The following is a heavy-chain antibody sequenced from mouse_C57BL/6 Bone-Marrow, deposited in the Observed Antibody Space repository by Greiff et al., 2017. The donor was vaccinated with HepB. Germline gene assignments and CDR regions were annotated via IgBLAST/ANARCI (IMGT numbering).Heavy chain of an antibody. J-gene: IGHJ4*01. Sequence: QVQLKESGAELARPGASVKLSCKASGYTFTSYGISWVKQRTGQGLEWIGEIYPRSGNTYYNEKFKGKATLTADKSSSTAYMELRSLTSEDSAVYFCARHYSNCYAMDYWGQGTSVTVSS. CDR1: GYTFTSYG. CDR3: ARHYSNCYAMDY. D-gene: IGHD2-5*01. V-gene: IGHV1-81*01. CDR2: IYPRSGNT.